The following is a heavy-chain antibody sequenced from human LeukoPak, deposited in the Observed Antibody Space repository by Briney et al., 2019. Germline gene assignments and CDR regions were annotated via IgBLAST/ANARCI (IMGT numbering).Heavy chain of an antibody. CDR3: ARDLYSYGANQDDY. D-gene: IGHD5-18*01. Sequence: GGSLRLSCAASGFTFSSYSMNWVRQGPGRGLERVANIKQDGVDKYYVDSVKGRFTISRDNAKRSLYLQMNSLRAEDTAVYYCARDLYSYGANQDDYWGQGTLVTVSS. V-gene: IGHV3-7*01. CDR2: IKQDGVDK. J-gene: IGHJ4*02. CDR1: GFTFSSYS.